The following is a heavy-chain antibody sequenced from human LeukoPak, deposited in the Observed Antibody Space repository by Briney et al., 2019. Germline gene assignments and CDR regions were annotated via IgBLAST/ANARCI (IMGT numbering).Heavy chain of an antibody. D-gene: IGHD2-8*01. V-gene: IGHV3-30*09. Sequence: TGGSLRLSCAASGFTFSNYAMHWVRQAPGKGLEWVAVISYDGNNKYYADSVKGRFAISRDNSKNTMYLQINSLRAEDTAVYCARDRHCANGVCHSPPGMDVLGQGTTVTVSS. CDR3: ARDRHCANGVCHSPPGMDV. J-gene: IGHJ6*02. CDR2: ISYDGNNK. CDR1: GFTFSNYA.